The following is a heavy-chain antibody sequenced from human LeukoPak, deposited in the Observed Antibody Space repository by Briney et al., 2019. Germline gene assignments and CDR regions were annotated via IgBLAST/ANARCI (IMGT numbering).Heavy chain of an antibody. CDR2: IIPIFGTA. Sequence: ASVKVSCKASGGTFSSYAISWVRQAPGQGLEWMGGIIPIFGTANYAQKFQGRVTITADESTSTAYMELRSLRSDDTAVYYCARVSGDSSSWYTDPYNWFDPWGQGTLVTVSS. CDR1: GGTFSSYA. D-gene: IGHD6-13*01. J-gene: IGHJ5*02. CDR3: ARVSGDSSSWYTDPYNWFDP. V-gene: IGHV1-69*13.